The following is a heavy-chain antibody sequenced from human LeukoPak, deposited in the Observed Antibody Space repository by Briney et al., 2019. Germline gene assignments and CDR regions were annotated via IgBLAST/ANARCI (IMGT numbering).Heavy chain of an antibody. CDR1: GYTFTSYG. CDR3: ARISDPTIFGVVPGAFDI. V-gene: IGHV1-18*01. J-gene: IGHJ3*02. Sequence: AASVKVSCKASGYTFTSYGISWVRQAPGQGLEWMGWISAYNGNTNYAQKLQGRVTMTTDTSTSTAYMELRSLRSDDTAVYYCARISDPTIFGVVPGAFDIWGQGTMVTVSS. D-gene: IGHD3-3*01. CDR2: ISAYNGNT.